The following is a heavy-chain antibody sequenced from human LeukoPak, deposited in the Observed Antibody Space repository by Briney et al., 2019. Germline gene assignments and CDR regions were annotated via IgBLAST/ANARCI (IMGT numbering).Heavy chain of an antibody. V-gene: IGHV3-13*04. CDR1: GFTFSSYD. J-gene: IGHJ3*02. CDR2: IDTAGGT. CDR3: TRRMRGLGSYSDAFDI. Sequence: PGGSLRLSCAASGFTFSSYDMHWVRQGPGKGLEWVSGIDTAGGTYYAGSVKGRFTISRENAKNSFYLQMNSLRAGDTAMYFCTRRMRGLGSYSDAFDIWGQGTMVTVSS. D-gene: IGHD3-10*01.